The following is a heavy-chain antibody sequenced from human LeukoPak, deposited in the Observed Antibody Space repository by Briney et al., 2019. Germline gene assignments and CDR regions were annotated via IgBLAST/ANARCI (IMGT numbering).Heavy chain of an antibody. CDR1: GGSISSSNW. D-gene: IGHD6-13*01. CDR2: IYHSGST. CDR3: ARLGYSSSWYEGSLFCFDY. J-gene: IGHJ4*02. V-gene: IGHV4-4*02. Sequence: SETLSLTCAVSGGSISSSNWWSWVRQPPGKGLEWIGEIYHSGSTNYNPSLKSRVTISVDKSKNQFSLKLSSVTAADTAVYYCARLGYSSSWYEGSLFCFDYWGQGTLVTVSS.